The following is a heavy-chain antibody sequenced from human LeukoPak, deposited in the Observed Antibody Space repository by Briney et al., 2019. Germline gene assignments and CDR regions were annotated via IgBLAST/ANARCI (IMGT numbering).Heavy chain of an antibody. V-gene: IGHV1-2*02. CDR3: AREAFAVGATTTN. J-gene: IGHJ4*02. CDR1: GYTFTGYY. CDR2: INPNSGGT. Sequence: ASVKVSCKASGYTFTGYYMHWVRQAPGQGLEWMGWINPNSGGTNYAQKFQGRVTMTRDTSISTAYMELSRLRSDDTAVYYCAREAFAVGATTTNWGQGTLVTVSS. D-gene: IGHD1-26*01.